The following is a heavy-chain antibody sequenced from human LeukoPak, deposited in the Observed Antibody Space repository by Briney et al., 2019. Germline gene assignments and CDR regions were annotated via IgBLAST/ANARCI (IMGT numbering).Heavy chain of an antibody. J-gene: IGHJ4*02. CDR3: ARDAGSEKKIDY. Sequence: SQTLSLTCAVSSGSISSGSYSWSWIRQPPGKGLEWIGYIYPRGSTYYNPSLKSRVTISVDTSKNQFSLKLSSVTAADTAVYYCARDAGSEKKIDYWGQGTLVTVSS. D-gene: IGHD3-10*01. CDR1: SGSISSGSYS. CDR2: IYPRGST. V-gene: IGHV4-30-2*01.